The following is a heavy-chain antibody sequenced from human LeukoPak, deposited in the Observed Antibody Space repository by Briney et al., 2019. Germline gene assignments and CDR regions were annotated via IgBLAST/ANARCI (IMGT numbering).Heavy chain of an antibody. D-gene: IGHD3-10*01. CDR3: AREGYGSPDY. CDR2: SDWNGGST. Sequence: GGSLRLSCVASGFTFDDYGMNWVRQAPGKGLEWVSGSDWNGGSTGYADSVKGRFTISRDNAKNSLYLQMNSLRAEDTAVYYCAREGYGSPDYWGQGNLVTVSS. CDR1: GFTFDDYG. J-gene: IGHJ4*02. V-gene: IGHV3-20*04.